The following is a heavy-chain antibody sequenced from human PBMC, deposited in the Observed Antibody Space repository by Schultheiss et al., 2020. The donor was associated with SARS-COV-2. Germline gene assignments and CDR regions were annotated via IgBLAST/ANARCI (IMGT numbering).Heavy chain of an antibody. D-gene: IGHD6-19*01. J-gene: IGHJ4*02. V-gene: IGHV3-30*18. CDR1: GFTFSSYG. CDR3: AKDTESYSSHFDY. CDR2: ISYDGSNK. Sequence: GGSLRLSCAASGFTFSSYGMHWVRQAPGKGLEWVAVISYDGSNKYYADSVKGRFTISRDNSKNTLNLQMNSLRAEDTAVYYCAKDTESYSSHFDYWGQGTLVTVSS.